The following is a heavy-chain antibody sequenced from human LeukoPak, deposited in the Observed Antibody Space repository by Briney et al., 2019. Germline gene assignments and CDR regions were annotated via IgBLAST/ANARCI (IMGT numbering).Heavy chain of an antibody. J-gene: IGHJ4*02. V-gene: IGHV3-30-3*01. D-gene: IGHD6-13*01. Sequence: GGSLRLSCAASGFTFSSYAMHWVRQAPGKGLDWVAVISYDGSNKYYADSVKGRFTISRDNSKNTLYLQMNSLRAEDTAVYYCAREGRAVAGKTDYWGQGTLATVSS. CDR3: AREGRAVAGKTDY. CDR2: ISYDGSNK. CDR1: GFTFSSYA.